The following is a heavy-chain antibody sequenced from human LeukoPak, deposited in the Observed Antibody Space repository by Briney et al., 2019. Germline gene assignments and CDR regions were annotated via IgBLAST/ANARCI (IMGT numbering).Heavy chain of an antibody. CDR2: IKQDGSEK. CDR1: GFTFSSYW. CDR3: ARAIVVVITTGSDYFDL. V-gene: IGHV3-7*01. D-gene: IGHD3-22*01. Sequence: GGSLRLSCAASGFTFSSYWMSWVRQAPGKGLEWVANIKQDGSEKYYVDSVKGRFTISRDNAKNSLYLQMNSLRAEDTAVYYCARAIVVVITTGSDYFDLWGRGTLVTVSS. J-gene: IGHJ2*01.